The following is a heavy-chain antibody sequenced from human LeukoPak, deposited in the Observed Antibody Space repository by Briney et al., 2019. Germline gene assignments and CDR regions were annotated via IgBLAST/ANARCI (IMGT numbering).Heavy chain of an antibody. V-gene: IGHV4-34*01. CDR1: GGSFSGYY. Sequence: SETLSLTCAVYGGSFSGYYWSWIRQPPGKGLEWIGEINHSGSTNYNPSLKSRVTISVDTSKNHFSLNLRSMQASDTAVYYCARAFCVGECFVLHIFFDSWGQGTLVTVSS. D-gene: IGHD2-21*01. J-gene: IGHJ4*02. CDR3: ARAFCVGECFVLHIFFDS. CDR2: INHSGST.